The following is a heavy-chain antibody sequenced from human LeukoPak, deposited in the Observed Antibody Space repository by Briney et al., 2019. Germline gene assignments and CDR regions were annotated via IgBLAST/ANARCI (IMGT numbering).Heavy chain of an antibody. Sequence: GESLKISFKGSGSRFTSYWIGWGRRMPGKGGEWMGIIYPGDSDTRYSPSFQGEVTISAEKSINTAYLKWSSLKAPDTAMYYCARQGGYYDSSGYYYDGHYFDYWGQGTLVTVSS. CDR1: GSRFTSYW. V-gene: IGHV5-51*01. CDR2: IYPGDSDT. D-gene: IGHD3-22*01. CDR3: ARQGGYYDSSGYYYDGHYFDY. J-gene: IGHJ4*02.